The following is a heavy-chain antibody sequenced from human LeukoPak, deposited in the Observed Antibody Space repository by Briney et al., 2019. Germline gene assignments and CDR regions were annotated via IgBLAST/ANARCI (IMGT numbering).Heavy chain of an antibody. CDR3: ARVYSGSYRGAWDYFDY. J-gene: IGHJ4*02. CDR2: ISAYNGNT. Sequence: ASVKVSCKASGYTFTSYGISWVRQAPGQGLEWMGWISAYNGNTNYAQKLQGRVTMTTDTSTSTAYMELRSLRSDDTAVYYCARVYSGSYRGAWDYFDYWGQGTLATVSS. V-gene: IGHV1-18*01. CDR1: GYTFTSYG. D-gene: IGHD1-26*01.